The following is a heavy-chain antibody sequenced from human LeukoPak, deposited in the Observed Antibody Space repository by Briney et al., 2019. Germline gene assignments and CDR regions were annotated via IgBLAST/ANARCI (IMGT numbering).Heavy chain of an antibody. CDR1: EFTFRTCA. D-gene: IGHD7-27*01. CDR3: ASELTGDALRHY. J-gene: IGHJ4*02. CDR2: ISSTSSFI. Sequence: PGGSLRLSCAASEFTFRTCAMNWVRQAPGKGPEWVASISSTSSFISYADSVKGRFTISRDNAKNSLFLQMNSLRAEDTAVYYCASELTGDALRHYWGQGTLVTVSS. V-gene: IGHV3-21*01.